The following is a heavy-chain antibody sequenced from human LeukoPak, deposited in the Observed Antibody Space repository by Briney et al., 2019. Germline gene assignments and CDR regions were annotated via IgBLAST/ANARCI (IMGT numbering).Heavy chain of an antibody. J-gene: IGHJ3*02. Sequence: SVKVSCKASGGTFSSYAISWVRQAPGQGLEWMGGIIPILGIANYAQKFQGRVTITADKSTSTAYMELSSLRSEDTAVYYCARDRGGLDAFDIWGQGTMVTVSS. D-gene: IGHD2-15*01. CDR2: IIPILGIA. CDR3: ARDRGGLDAFDI. V-gene: IGHV1-69*10. CDR1: GGTFSSYA.